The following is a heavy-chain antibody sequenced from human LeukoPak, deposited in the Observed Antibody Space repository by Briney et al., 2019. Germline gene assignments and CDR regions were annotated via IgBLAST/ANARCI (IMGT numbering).Heavy chain of an antibody. V-gene: IGHV1-18*01. CDR2: ISTYNGNT. J-gene: IGHJ4*02. CDR3: ARGSTRWLQAYYFDY. CDR1: GYTFTSYG. D-gene: IGHD5-24*01. Sequence: ASVKVSCKASGYTFTSYGISWVRQASGQGRECMGCISTYNGNTNYAQKFQGRFTITTDTSTSTDYIELRSLRPDATAVYYCARGSTRWLQAYYFDYWGQGTLVTVSS.